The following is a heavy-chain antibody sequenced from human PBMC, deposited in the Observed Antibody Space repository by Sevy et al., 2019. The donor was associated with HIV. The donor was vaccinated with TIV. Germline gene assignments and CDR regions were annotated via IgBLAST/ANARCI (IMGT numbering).Heavy chain of an antibody. Sequence: SETLSLTCTVSGGSISSYYWSWIRQPPGKGLEWIGYIYYSGSTNYNPSLKSRVTISVDTSKNQFSLKLSSVTAADTAVYYCASGETHYYDSSGYYEFGTFDYWGQGTLVTVSS. D-gene: IGHD3-22*01. CDR3: ASGETHYYDSSGYYEFGTFDY. CDR2: IYYSGST. V-gene: IGHV4-59*01. J-gene: IGHJ4*02. CDR1: GGSISSYY.